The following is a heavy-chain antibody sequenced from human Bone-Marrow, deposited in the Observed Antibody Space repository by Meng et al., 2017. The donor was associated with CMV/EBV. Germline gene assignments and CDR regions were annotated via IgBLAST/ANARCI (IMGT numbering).Heavy chain of an antibody. CDR3: ARNRGYSYGYGFAD. D-gene: IGHD5-18*01. CDR1: GFTFSSYW. CDR2: IKQDGSEK. J-gene: IGHJ4*02. V-gene: IGHV3-7*01. Sequence: GGSLRLSCAASGFTFSSYWMSWVRQAPGKGLEWVANIKQDGSEKYYVDSVKGRFTISRDNAKNSLYLQMNSLRAEDTAVYYCARNRGYSYGYGFADWGPGTLVTFSS.